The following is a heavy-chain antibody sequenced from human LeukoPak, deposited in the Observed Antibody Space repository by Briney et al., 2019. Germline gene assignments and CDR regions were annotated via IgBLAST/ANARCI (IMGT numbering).Heavy chain of an antibody. CDR2: ISYDGSNK. CDR1: GFTFSSYA. CDR3: ARSSSIAAFDY. J-gene: IGHJ4*02. D-gene: IGHD6-6*01. Sequence: GGSLRLSCAASGFTFSSYAMHWVRRAPAKGLEWVAMISYDGSNKYYADSVKGRFTISRDNSKNTLYLQMHSLGADDTAVYYCARSSSIAAFDYWGQGTLGTVSS. V-gene: IGHV3-30-3*01.